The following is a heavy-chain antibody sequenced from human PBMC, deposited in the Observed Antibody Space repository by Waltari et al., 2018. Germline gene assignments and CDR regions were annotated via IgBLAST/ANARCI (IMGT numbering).Heavy chain of an antibody. D-gene: IGHD1-1*01. CDR1: GGSISSGDSF. CDR3: ARHRTGTAAVDY. J-gene: IGHJ4*02. CDR2: MSYSGST. V-gene: IGHV4-30-4*08. Sequence: QVQLQESGPGLVKPSQTLSLTCTVSGGSISSGDSFWSWIRQPPGKGLEWVGYMSYSGSTYYNPSLKSRVIMSLDTSKNQFSLMLSSVTAADTAVYYCARHRTGTAAVDYWGQGTLVTVSS.